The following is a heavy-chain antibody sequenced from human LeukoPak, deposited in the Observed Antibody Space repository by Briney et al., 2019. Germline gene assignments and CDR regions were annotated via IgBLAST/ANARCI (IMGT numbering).Heavy chain of an antibody. CDR1: GYTFTSYY. Sequence: ASVKVSCKASGYTFTSYYMHWVRQAPGQGLEWMGIINPSGGSTSYAQKFQGRVTMTRDTSTSTVYMELSSLRSEDTAVYYCARESVGDGYNLALDYWAREPWSPSPQ. V-gene: IGHV1-46*01. CDR3: ARESVGDGYNLALDY. J-gene: IGHJ4*02. D-gene: IGHD5-24*01. CDR2: INPSGGST.